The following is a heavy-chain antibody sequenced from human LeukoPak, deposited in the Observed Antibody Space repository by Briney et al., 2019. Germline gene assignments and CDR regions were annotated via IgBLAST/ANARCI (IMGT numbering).Heavy chain of an antibody. CDR1: GFSFSRYP. D-gene: IGHD3-10*01. J-gene: IGHJ3*02. V-gene: IGHV3-23*01. CDR3: AKGYYGSGYAFDI. CDR2: ISAGGDGT. Sequence: TGGSLRLSCAASGFSFSRYPMGWVRQAPGKGLEWVSGISAGGDGTYHADPVKGRFTISRDNSKNTLYLQMNSLGAEDTAVYYCAKGYYGSGYAFDIWGQGTMVTVSS.